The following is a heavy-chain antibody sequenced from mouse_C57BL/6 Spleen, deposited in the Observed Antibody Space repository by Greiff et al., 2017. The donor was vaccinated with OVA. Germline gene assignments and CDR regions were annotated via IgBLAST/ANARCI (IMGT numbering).Heavy chain of an antibody. J-gene: IGHJ2*01. Sequence: EVKLVESGGGLVKPGGSLKLSCAASGFTFSDYGMHWVRQAPEKGLEWVAYISSGSSTIYYADTVKGRFTISRDNAKNTLFLQMTSLRSEDTAMYYCARDYFYYFDYWGQGTTRTVSS. D-gene: IGHD2-13*01. CDR2: ISSGSSTI. CDR1: GFTFSDYG. CDR3: ARDYFYYFDY. V-gene: IGHV5-17*01.